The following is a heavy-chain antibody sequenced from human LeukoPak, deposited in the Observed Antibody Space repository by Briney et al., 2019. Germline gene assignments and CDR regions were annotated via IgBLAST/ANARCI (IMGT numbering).Heavy chain of an antibody. V-gene: IGHV3-30*18. CDR2: MSYDGGHK. J-gene: IGHJ6*02. D-gene: IGHD2-15*01. Sequence: GRSLRPSCAASGFTFSSYAMHWVRQAPGKGPEWVAVMSYDGGHKYYADSVKGRFTISRDNSKNTLYLQMNSLRAEDTAVYYCAKGQLVDYGMDVWGQGTTVTVSS. CDR3: AKGQLVDYGMDV. CDR1: GFTFSSYA.